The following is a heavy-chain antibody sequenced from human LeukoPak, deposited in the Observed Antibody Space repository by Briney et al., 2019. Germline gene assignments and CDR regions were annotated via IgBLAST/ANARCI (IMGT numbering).Heavy chain of an antibody. CDR3: ARTYYGSGSYYRPYYYYMDV. V-gene: IGHV1-8*01. CDR1: GYTFTSYD. Sequence: GASVKVSCKASGYTFTSYDINWVRQATGQGLEWMGWMNPNSGNTGYAQKFQGRVTMTRNTSISTAYMELSSLRSGDTAVYYCARTYYGSGSYYRPYYYYMDVWGKGTTVTVSS. J-gene: IGHJ6*03. D-gene: IGHD3-10*01. CDR2: MNPNSGNT.